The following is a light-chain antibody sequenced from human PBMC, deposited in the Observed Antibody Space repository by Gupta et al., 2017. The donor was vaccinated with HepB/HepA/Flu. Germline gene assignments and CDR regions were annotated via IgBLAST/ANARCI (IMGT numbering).Light chain of an antibody. V-gene: IGLV1-40*01. CDR3: QSYDSSLSGWV. Sequence: QSVLTQPPSVSGAPGQRVTISCTGSNSNIGSDYDVHWYQYLPGAAPKLLIYGNTNRPSGVPDRFSGSKSGTSASLAITGLQAEDEADYYCQSYDSSLSGWVFGGGTKLTVL. J-gene: IGLJ3*02. CDR1: NSNIGSDYD. CDR2: GNT.